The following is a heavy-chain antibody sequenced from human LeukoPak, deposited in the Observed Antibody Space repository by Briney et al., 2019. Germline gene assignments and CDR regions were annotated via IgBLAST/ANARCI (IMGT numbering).Heavy chain of an antibody. D-gene: IGHD6-13*01. Sequence: PGGSLRLSCAASGSTFSSYSMNWVRQAPGKGLEWVSYISSSSSTIYYADSVKGRFTISRDNAKNSLYLQMNSLRAEDTAVYYCAREGQQLVLDYWGQGTLVTVSS. J-gene: IGHJ4*02. V-gene: IGHV3-48*01. CDR2: ISSSSSTI. CDR1: GSTFSSYS. CDR3: AREGQQLVLDY.